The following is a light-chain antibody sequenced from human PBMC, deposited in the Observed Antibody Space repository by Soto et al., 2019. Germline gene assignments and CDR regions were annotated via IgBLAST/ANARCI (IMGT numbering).Light chain of an antibody. J-gene: IGKJ1*01. Sequence: DIVLTQSPCTLSLSPGERATLSCRASQSVSSSYLAWYQQKPGQAPRLLIYGASSRATGIPDRFSGSGSGTDFTLTISRLEPEDFAVYYCQQYGSSRWTFGQGTKVDI. CDR2: GAS. CDR3: QQYGSSRWT. CDR1: QSVSSSY. V-gene: IGKV3-20*01.